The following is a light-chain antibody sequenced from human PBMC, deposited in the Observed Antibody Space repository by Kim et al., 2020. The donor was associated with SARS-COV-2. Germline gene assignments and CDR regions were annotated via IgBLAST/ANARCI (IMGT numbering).Light chain of an antibody. Sequence: ASVGDRVTITCQASQDIGNYLNWYRQKPGKAPELLIYDASNLETGVPSWFSGSGSGTDFTFTISSLQPEDVAAYYCQHYDALPLTFGGGTKVDIK. J-gene: IGKJ4*01. CDR3: QHYDALPLT. CDR2: DAS. V-gene: IGKV1-33*01. CDR1: QDIGNY.